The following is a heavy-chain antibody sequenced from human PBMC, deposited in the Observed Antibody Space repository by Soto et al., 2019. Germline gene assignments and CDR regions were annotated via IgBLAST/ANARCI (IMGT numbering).Heavy chain of an antibody. Sequence: GGSLRLSXEASGFTFDDYMMHWVRQAPGKGLEWISLISWDGGRIDYADSIKGRFTVSRDNNKNSLYLHMHSLKTEDTAFYYCAKEGNGGSSLDYWGQGTLVTVPQ. CDR2: ISWDGGRI. CDR1: GFTFDDYM. D-gene: IGHD2-15*01. J-gene: IGHJ4*02. CDR3: AKEGNGGSSLDY. V-gene: IGHV3-43*01.